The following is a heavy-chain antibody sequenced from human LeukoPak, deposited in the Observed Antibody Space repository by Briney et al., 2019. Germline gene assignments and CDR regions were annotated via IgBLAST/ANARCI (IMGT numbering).Heavy chain of an antibody. CDR1: GFTFSSYW. CDR2: INSDGRST. V-gene: IGHV3-74*01. J-gene: IGHJ4*02. Sequence: GGSLRLSCAASGFTFSSYWMHWVRQAPGKGLVWVSRINSDGRSTSYADSVKGRFTISRDNAKNTLYLQMNSLRAEDTAVYYCARGPRGRELGFDYWGQGTLVTVSS. CDR3: ARGPRGRELGFDY. D-gene: IGHD7-27*01.